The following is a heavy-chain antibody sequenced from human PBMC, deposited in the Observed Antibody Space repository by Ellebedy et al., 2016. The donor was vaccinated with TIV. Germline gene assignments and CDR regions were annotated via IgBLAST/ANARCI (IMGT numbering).Heavy chain of an antibody. CDR1: GASISSSIDY. CDR3: ATFNQYYTYLGV. Sequence: SETLSLXXTVSGASISSSIDYCVWIRQPPGKGPEWIATISNRDRTDYNPSLKSRVFILVDASKNQFFLKLTSVTAADTAVYYCATFNQYYTYLGVWGKGTTVIVSS. J-gene: IGHJ6*03. V-gene: IGHV4-39*01. D-gene: IGHD1-14*01. CDR2: ISNRDRT.